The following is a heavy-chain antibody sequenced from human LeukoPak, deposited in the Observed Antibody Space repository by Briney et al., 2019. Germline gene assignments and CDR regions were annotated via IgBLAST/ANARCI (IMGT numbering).Heavy chain of an antibody. D-gene: IGHD5-12*01. CDR3: ARDRSVVTTIYYYYVDV. J-gene: IGHJ6*03. CDR1: GFTFSSYG. V-gene: IGHV3-30*03. CDR2: ISYDGSNK. Sequence: PGGSLRLSCAASGFTFSSYGMHWVRQAPGRGLEWVAVISYDGSNKYYADSVKGRFTISRDNSKNTLYLQMNSLRAEDTAVYYCARDRSVVTTIYYYYVDVWGKGTTVTVSS.